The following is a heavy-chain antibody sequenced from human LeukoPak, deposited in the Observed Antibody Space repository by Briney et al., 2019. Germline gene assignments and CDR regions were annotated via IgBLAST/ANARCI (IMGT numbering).Heavy chain of an antibody. D-gene: IGHD4-17*01. J-gene: IGHJ3*02. V-gene: IGHV1-69*13. CDR1: GGTFSSYA. CDR3: ARDYGDYGSAFDI. Sequence: SVKVSCKASGGTFSSYAISWVRQAPGQGLEWMGRIIPIFGTANYAQKFQGRVTITADESTSTAYMELSSLRSEDTAVYYCARDYGDYGSAFDIWGQGTMVTVSS. CDR2: IIPIFGTA.